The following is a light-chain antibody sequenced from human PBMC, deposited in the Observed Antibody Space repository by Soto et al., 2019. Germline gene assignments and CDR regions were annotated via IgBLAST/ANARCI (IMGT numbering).Light chain of an antibody. J-gene: IGKJ1*01. CDR2: GAS. V-gene: IGKV3-20*01. CDR3: QQYGSSPTWT. Sequence: EIVLTQSPGTLSLSPGERAALSCRASQSVSSSYLAWYQQKPGQAPRLLIYGASSRATGIPDRFSGSGSGTDFTLTISRLEPEDFAVYYCQQYGSSPTWTFGQGTKVGIK. CDR1: QSVSSSY.